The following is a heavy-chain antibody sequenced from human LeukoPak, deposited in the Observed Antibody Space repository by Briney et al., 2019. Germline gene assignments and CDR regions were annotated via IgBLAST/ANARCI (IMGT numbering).Heavy chain of an antibody. CDR3: ARDRGVTMVRGVIDSFDY. D-gene: IGHD3-10*01. V-gene: IGHV1-3*01. J-gene: IGHJ4*02. CDR1: GYTFTNYA. Sequence: GASVKVPCKASGYTFTNYAMHWVRQAPGQRLEWMGWINAGNGNTKYSQKFQGRVTITRDTSASTAYMKLSSLRSEDTAVYYCARDRGVTMVRGVIDSFDYWGQGTLVTVSS. CDR2: INAGNGNT.